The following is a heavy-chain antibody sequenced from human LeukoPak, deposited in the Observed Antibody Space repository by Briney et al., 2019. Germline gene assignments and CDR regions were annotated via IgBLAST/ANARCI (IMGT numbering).Heavy chain of an antibody. Sequence: ASVKVSCKASGYTFTSYYMHWVRQAPGQGLEWMGIINPSGGSTSYAQKFQGRVTMTRDTSTSTVYMELSSLRSEDTAVYYCARGTPGIAGAGRPAGFDPWGQGTLVTVCS. CDR2: INPSGGST. J-gene: IGHJ5*02. D-gene: IGHD6-13*01. CDR1: GYTFTSYY. CDR3: ARGTPGIAGAGRPAGFDP. V-gene: IGHV1-46*01.